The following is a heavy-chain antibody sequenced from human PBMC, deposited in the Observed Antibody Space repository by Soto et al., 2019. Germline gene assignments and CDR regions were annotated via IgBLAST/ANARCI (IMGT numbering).Heavy chain of an antibody. J-gene: IGHJ5*02. V-gene: IGHV4-31*03. D-gene: IGHD4-4*01. CDR2: IYYSGST. CDR1: GGSISNVGYY. Sequence: PSETLSLTCTVSGGSISNVGYYWSWIRQHPGKGLEWIGYIYYSGSTYYNPSLKSRVTISVDTSKNQFSLKLSSVTAADTAVYYCARGDYSNYFHWFDPWGQGTLVTVSS. CDR3: ARGDYSNYFHWFDP.